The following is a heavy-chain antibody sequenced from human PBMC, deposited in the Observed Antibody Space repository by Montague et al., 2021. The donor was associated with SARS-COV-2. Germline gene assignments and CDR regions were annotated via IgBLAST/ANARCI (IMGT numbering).Heavy chain of an antibody. J-gene: IGHJ6*02. V-gene: IGHV4-61*02. CDR2: IYTSGSS. D-gene: IGHD3-22*01. Sequence: TLSLTCTVSGGSVSSGSYYWSWIRQPAGKGLEWIGRIYTSGSSNYNPSLKSRVTISVDTSKNQFPLKVSSVTAADTAVYYCARERSADYYDGSGYHSYEYGMDVWGQGITVTVSS. CDR3: ARERSADYYDGSGYHSYEYGMDV. CDR1: GGSVSSGSYY.